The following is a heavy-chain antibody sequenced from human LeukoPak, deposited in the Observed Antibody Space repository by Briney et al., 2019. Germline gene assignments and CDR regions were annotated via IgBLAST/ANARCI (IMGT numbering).Heavy chain of an antibody. CDR2: ISGSGGST. J-gene: IGHJ4*02. V-gene: IGHV3-23*01. CDR1: GLTFSSYA. Sequence: GGSLRLSCAASGLTFSSYAMSWVRQAPGKGLEWVSAISGSGGSTYYADSVKGRFTISRDNSKNTLYLQMNSLRAEDTAVYYCAKDGDRGYSGHDQDYWGQGTLVTVSS. CDR3: AKDGDRGYSGHDQDY. D-gene: IGHD5-12*01.